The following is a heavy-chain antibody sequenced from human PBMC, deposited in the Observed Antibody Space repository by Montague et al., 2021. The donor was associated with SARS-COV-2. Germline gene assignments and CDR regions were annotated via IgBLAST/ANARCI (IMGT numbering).Heavy chain of an antibody. D-gene: IGHD3-10*01. CDR3: ASAVSVRRADNWFDP. CDR1: GGSMSDHY. CDR2: IYYSGGI. Sequence: SETLSLTCTVSGGSMSDHYWSWIRQPPGKGLEWLAYIYYSGGINSNASLKSRVSMSVDTSTNQFSLKLTSVTAADTAVYYCASAVSVRRADNWFDPWGQGTLVTVSS. V-gene: IGHV4-59*11. J-gene: IGHJ5*02.